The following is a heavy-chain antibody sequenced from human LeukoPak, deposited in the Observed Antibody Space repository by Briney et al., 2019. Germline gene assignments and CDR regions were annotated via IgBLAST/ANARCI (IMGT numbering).Heavy chain of an antibody. CDR2: IYHSGST. V-gene: IGHV4-4*02. Sequence: PSETLSLTCAVSGGSISSSNWWSWVRQTPGKGLEWIGEIYHSGSTNYNPSLKSRVTISVDKSKNQFSLKLSSVTAADTAVYYCAVYCGGDCYSGVNNWFDPWGQGTLVTVSS. CDR3: AVYCGGDCYSGVNNWFDP. D-gene: IGHD2-21*02. CDR1: GGSISSSNW. J-gene: IGHJ5*02.